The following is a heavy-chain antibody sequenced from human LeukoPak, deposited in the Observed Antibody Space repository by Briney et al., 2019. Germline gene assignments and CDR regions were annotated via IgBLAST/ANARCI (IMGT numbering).Heavy chain of an antibody. V-gene: IGHV3-53*05. CDR1: GFTVSSNY. Sequence: GGSLRLSCAASGFTVSSNYMSWVRQAPGKGLEWVSVIYSGGSTHYADSVKGRFTISRDNSKNTLYLQMNSLRAGDTAVYYCARDGGAGYSSSWGIAYWGQGTLVTVSS. J-gene: IGHJ4*02. CDR3: ARDGGAGYSSSWGIAY. D-gene: IGHD6-13*01. CDR2: IYSGGST.